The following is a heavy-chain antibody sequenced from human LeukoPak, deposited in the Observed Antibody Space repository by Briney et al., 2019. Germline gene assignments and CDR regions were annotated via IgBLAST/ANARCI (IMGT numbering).Heavy chain of an antibody. V-gene: IGHV4-59*08. CDR2: IFPSGST. J-gene: IGHJ4*02. CDR1: GGSISTYF. CDR3: ARRRSIMYDGNYFDY. Sequence: SETLSLTCTVSGGSISTYFWSWIRQPPGKGLEWIGNIFPSGSTIYNPSLKSRVTISVDTSKNQFSLKLSSVTAADTAVYYCARRRSIMYDGNYFDYWGQGTLVTVSS. D-gene: IGHD2-8*01.